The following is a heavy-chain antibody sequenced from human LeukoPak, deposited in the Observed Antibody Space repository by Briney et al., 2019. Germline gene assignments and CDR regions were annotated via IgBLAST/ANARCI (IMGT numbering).Heavy chain of an antibody. CDR3: ARAIESIFGMVTLNYFDY. Sequence: ASVKVSCKASGYTFTSYGISWVRQAPGQGLEWMGWISAYNGNTNYAQKLQGRVTMTTDTSTSTAYMELRSLRSGDTAVYYCARAIESIFGMVTLNYFDYWGQGTLVTVSS. CDR2: ISAYNGNT. J-gene: IGHJ4*02. D-gene: IGHD3-3*01. V-gene: IGHV1-18*01. CDR1: GYTFTSYG.